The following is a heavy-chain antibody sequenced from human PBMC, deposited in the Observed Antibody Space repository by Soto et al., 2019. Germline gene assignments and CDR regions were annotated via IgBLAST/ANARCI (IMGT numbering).Heavy chain of an antibody. D-gene: IGHD5-18*01. J-gene: IGHJ6*02. CDR1: GGTFSSYA. CDR2: IIPIFGIA. V-gene: IGHV1-69*13. CDR3: ARDRGYSYGTNYYYYGMDV. Sequence: ASVKVSCKASGGTFSSYAISWVRQAPGQGLEWMGGIIPIFGIANYAQKFQGRVTITADESTSTAYMELSSLRSEDTAVYYCARDRGYSYGTNYYYYGMDVWGQGTTVTVSS.